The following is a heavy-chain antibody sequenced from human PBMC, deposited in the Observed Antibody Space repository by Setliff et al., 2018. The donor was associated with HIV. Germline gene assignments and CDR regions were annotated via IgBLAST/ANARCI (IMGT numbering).Heavy chain of an antibody. J-gene: IGHJ6*03. CDR3: ARDKEPWEGYYKYYSMDV. Sequence: GASVKVSCKASGYTLSTYALYWVRQAPGQRPEWMGWINSDNGNTKFSQKFQGRLTMTRDKSISTVYMELNKLTSDDTAVYFCARDKEPWEGYYKYYSMDVWGKGTKVTVSS. CDR1: GYTLSTYA. V-gene: IGHV1-3*01. D-gene: IGHD1-26*01. CDR2: INSDNGNT.